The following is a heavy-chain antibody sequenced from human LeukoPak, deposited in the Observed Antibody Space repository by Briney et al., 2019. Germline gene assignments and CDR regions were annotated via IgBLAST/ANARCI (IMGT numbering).Heavy chain of an antibody. CDR1: GFTISGFW. Sequence: GGSLRLSCAASGFTISGFWMHWVRQVPGEGLVWVARMNSAGTTINYADSVKGRFTISRDNVRNTLHLQMNNLSLEDTAVYFCIREVQVRASASLGLWGRGTLVTVSS. V-gene: IGHV3-74*01. D-gene: IGHD1-1*01. CDR2: MNSAGTTI. J-gene: IGHJ4*01. CDR3: IREVQVRASASLGL.